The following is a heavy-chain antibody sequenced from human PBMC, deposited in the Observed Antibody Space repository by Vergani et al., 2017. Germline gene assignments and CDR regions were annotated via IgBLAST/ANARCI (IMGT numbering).Heavy chain of an antibody. D-gene: IGHD5-18*01. V-gene: IGHV3-30-3*01. CDR3: ASLQLWFEGEDSDFDY. Sequence: QVQLVESGGGVVQPGRSLRLSCAASGFTFSSYAMHWVRQAPGKGLEWVAVISYDGSNKYYADSVKGRFTISRDNSKNTLYLQMNSLRAEDTAVYYCASLQLWFEGEDSDFDYWGQGTLVTVSS. CDR1: GFTFSSYA. CDR2: ISYDGSNK. J-gene: IGHJ4*02.